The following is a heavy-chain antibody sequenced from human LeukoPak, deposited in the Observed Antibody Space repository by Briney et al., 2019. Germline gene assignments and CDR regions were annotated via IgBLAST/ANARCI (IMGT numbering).Heavy chain of an antibody. Sequence: GGSLRLSCAASGFTFSSYAMHWVRQAPGKGLEWVAVISYDGSNKYYADSVKGRFTISRDNSKNTLYLQMNSLRAEDTAVYYCAKAISVATIPTVFDYWGQGTLVTVSS. CDR3: AKAISVATIPTVFDY. D-gene: IGHD5-12*01. CDR1: GFTFSSYA. CDR2: ISYDGSNK. V-gene: IGHV3-30*04. J-gene: IGHJ4*02.